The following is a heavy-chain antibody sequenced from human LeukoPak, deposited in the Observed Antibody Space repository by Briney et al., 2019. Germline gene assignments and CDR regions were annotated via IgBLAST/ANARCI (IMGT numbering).Heavy chain of an antibody. D-gene: IGHD6-13*01. J-gene: IGHJ4*02. CDR3: ASRAGYTGGWSAFDY. CDR2: IKQDGSEK. CDR1: TFTLNNYW. V-gene: IGHV3-7*05. Sequence: GGSLRLSCTASTFTLNNYWMSWVRQAPGKGLEWVANIKQDGSEKYYVDSVKGRFTISRDNAKNSLYLQMNSLRAEDTAVYYCASRAGYTGGWSAFDYWGQGTLVTVSS.